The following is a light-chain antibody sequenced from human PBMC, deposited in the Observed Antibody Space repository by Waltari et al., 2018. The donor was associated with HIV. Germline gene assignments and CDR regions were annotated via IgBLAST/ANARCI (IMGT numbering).Light chain of an antibody. V-gene: IGKV1-39*01. Sequence: DIQMTQSPSSLSASVGDRVTITCRASQSISSYLNWYQQKPGKAPKVLIYAASSLQGGVPSRFSGSGSGTYFTLIISSLQPEDCATYYFQQSYSTPYTCGQGTKLEIK. J-gene: IGKJ2*01. CDR3: QQSYSTPYT. CDR1: QSISSY. CDR2: AAS.